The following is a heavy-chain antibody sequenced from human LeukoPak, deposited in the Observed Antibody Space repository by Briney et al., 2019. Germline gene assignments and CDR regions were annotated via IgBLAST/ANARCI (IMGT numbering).Heavy chain of an antibody. CDR1: GGSFSGYY. J-gene: IGHJ6*03. D-gene: IGHD1/OR15-1a*01. CDR3: ARVKAIPTFSHLFKQRGYYMDV. Sequence: SETLSLTCAVYGGSFSGYYWSWIRQPPGKGLEWIGEINHSGSTNYNPSLKSRVTISVDTSKNQFSLKLSSVTAADTAVYYCARVKAIPTFSHLFKQRGYYMDVWGKGTTVTISS. V-gene: IGHV4-34*01. CDR2: INHSGST.